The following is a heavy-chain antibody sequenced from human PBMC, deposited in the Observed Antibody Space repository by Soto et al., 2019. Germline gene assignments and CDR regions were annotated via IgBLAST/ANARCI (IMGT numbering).Heavy chain of an antibody. CDR2: IYYSGST. J-gene: IGHJ4*02. Sequence: PSETLSLTCTVSGVSISSGEYYWIWIPQPPGKGREGIGYIYYSGSTYYDPALKNRVTKSVETSRTHFSLKWSYVTDVDTAVYYCARSTSWGYYYDSSGYHFDYWGQGTLVTVSS. V-gene: IGHV4-30-4*01. CDR1: GVSISSGEYY. CDR3: ARSTSWGYYYDSSGYHFDY. D-gene: IGHD3-22*01.